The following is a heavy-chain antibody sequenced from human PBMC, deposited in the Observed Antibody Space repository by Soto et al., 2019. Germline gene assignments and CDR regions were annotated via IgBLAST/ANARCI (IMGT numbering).Heavy chain of an antibody. CDR2: ISGSGGST. CDR1: GFTFSSYA. D-gene: IGHD6-13*01. Sequence: EVQLLESGGGLVQPGGSLRLSCAASGFTFSSYAMSWVRQAPGKGLEWVSAISGSGGSTYYAVSVKGRFTISRDNSKNTLYLQMNSLRAEDTAVYYCARPDVRIAAASYWGQGTLVTVSS. J-gene: IGHJ4*02. V-gene: IGHV3-23*01. CDR3: ARPDVRIAAASY.